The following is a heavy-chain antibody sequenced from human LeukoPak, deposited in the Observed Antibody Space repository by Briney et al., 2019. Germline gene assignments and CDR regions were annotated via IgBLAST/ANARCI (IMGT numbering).Heavy chain of an antibody. CDR1: GYTFTGYY. Sequence: GASVKVSCKASGYTFTGYYMHWVRQAPGQGLEWMGGIIPIFGTANYAQKFQGRVTITADESTSTAYMELSSLRSEDTAVYYCARSYDSSGSSTSSDAFDIWGQGTMVTVSS. CDR3: ARSYDSSGSSTSSDAFDI. D-gene: IGHD3-22*01. CDR2: IIPIFGTA. J-gene: IGHJ3*02. V-gene: IGHV1-69*13.